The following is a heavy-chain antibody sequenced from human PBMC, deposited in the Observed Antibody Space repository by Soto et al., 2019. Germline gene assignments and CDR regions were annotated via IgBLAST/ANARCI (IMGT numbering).Heavy chain of an antibody. CDR2: ISPYNGNI. V-gene: IGHV1-18*01. CDR1: GYTFTSDG. D-gene: IGHD6-25*01. J-gene: IGHJ6*03. Sequence: ASVKVSCKASGYTFTSDGISWVRQAPGQGLEWMGWISPYNGNINYAQKFQDRVSMTTDTSTSTAYMELRSLRSDDTAVYYCARDVAAANYYYYMDVWGKGTTVTVSS. CDR3: ARDVAAANYYYYMDV.